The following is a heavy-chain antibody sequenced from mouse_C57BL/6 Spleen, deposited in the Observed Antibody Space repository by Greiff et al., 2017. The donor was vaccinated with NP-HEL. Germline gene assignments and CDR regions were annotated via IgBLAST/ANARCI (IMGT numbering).Heavy chain of an antibody. Sequence: VQLQQPGAELVKPGASVKMSCKASGYTFTSYWITWVKQRPGQGLEWIGDIYPGSGSTNYNEKFKSKATLTVDTSSSTAYMQLSSLTSEDSAVYYCAGSYYDYDKGYYFDYWGQGTTLTVSS. J-gene: IGHJ2*01. CDR1: GYTFTSYW. D-gene: IGHD2-4*01. CDR3: AGSYYDYDKGYYFDY. V-gene: IGHV1-55*01. CDR2: IYPGSGST.